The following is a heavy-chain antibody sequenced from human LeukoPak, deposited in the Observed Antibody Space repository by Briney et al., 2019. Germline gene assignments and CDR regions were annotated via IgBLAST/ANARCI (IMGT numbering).Heavy chain of an antibody. V-gene: IGHV3-53*01. J-gene: IGHJ3*02. CDR3: GRVAPQGSSTYYAFDI. CDR2: VYSGGST. D-gene: IGHD2-21*01. CDR1: GFTVSSNY. Sequence: GGSLRLSCAASGFTVSSNYMNWVRQAPGKGLEWVSLVYSGGSTYYADSVKCRFTISRDNADNTLYLQMKSLIAEDTAVYYCGRVAPQGSSTYYAFDIWGQGAVVTVSS.